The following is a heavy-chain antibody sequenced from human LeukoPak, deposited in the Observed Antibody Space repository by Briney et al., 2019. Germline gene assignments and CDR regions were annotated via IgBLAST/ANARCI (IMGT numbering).Heavy chain of an antibody. V-gene: IGHV1-2*02. CDR2: INPNSGGT. CDR3: ARAYSGGGLVPAALV. Sequence: GASVKVSCKASGYTFTSYDMHWVRQAPGQGLEWMGWINPNSGGTNYAQKFQGRVTMTRDTSISTAYMELSRLRSDDTAVYYCARAYSGGGLVPAALVGGQGTTVTVSS. D-gene: IGHD2-2*01. CDR1: GYTFTSYD. J-gene: IGHJ6*02.